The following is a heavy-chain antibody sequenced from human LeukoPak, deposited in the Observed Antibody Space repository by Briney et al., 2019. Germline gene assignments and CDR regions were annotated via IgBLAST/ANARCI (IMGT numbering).Heavy chain of an antibody. Sequence: KPSETLSLTCAVYGGSFSGYYWSWIRQPPGKGLEWIGEINHSGSTNYNPSLKSRVTISVDTSKNQFSLKLSSVTAADTAVYYCARGNLNYDSWSGYNNWFDPWGQGTLVTVSS. CDR2: INHSGST. V-gene: IGHV4-34*01. CDR1: GGSFSGYY. CDR3: ARGNLNYDSWSGYNNWFDP. J-gene: IGHJ5*02. D-gene: IGHD3-3*01.